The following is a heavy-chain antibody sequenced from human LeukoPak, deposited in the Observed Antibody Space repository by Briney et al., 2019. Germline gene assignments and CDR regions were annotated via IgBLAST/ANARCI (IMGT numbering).Heavy chain of an antibody. CDR3: ARDYYDSSGYSD. J-gene: IGHJ4*02. CDR2: IIPIFGTA. CDR1: GGTFSSYA. V-gene: IGHV1-69*05. Sequence: SVKVSCKASGGTFSSYAISWVRQAPGQGLEWMGRIIPIFGTANYAQKFQGRVTITTDESTSTAYMEPSSLRSEDTAVYYCARDYYDSSGYSDWGQGTLVTVSS. D-gene: IGHD3-22*01.